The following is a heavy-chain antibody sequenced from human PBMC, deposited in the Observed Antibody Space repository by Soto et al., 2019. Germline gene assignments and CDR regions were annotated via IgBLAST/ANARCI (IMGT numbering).Heavy chain of an antibody. J-gene: IGHJ5*02. CDR1: GGSISSGGYY. CDR2: IYYSGST. V-gene: IGHV4-31*03. D-gene: IGHD6-13*01. Sequence: SETLSLTCTVSGGSISSGGYYWSWIRQHPGKGLEWIGYIYYSGSTYYNPSLKSRVTISVDTSKNQFSLKLSSVTAADTAVYYCAAGKGPIYGSSQYNWFDPWGQGTLVTVSS. CDR3: AAGKGPIYGSSQYNWFDP.